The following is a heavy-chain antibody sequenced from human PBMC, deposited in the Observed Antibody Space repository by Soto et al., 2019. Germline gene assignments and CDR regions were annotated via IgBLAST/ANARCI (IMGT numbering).Heavy chain of an antibody. CDR2: ITWDGATS. CDR3: AKHKDGALDH. J-gene: IGHJ4*02. V-gene: IGHV3-43D*04. CDR1: GFTFDDYA. Sequence: EVQLVESGGVVIQPGGSLRLSCAASGFTFDDYAMELVRQAPGKGLEWVALITWDGATSYYADSVKGRFTISRDNSKNSLYLQMNSLRTEDTALYYCAKHKDGALDHWGQGTLVTGSS. D-gene: IGHD3-10*01.